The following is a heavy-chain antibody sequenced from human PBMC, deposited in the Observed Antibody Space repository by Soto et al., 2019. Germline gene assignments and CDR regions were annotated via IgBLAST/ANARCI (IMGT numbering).Heavy chain of an antibody. CDR1: GGSISSGGYY. J-gene: IGHJ5*02. CDR2: IYYSGST. Sequence: SETLSLTCTVSGGSISSGGYYWSWIRQHPGKGLEWIGYIYYSGSTYYNPSLKSRVTISVDTSKNQFSLKLSSVTAADTAGYYCARSQIEYSRSWSSRGWFDPGAREPWSPSPQ. CDR3: ARSQIEYSRSWSSRGWFDP. D-gene: IGHD6-13*01. V-gene: IGHV4-31*03.